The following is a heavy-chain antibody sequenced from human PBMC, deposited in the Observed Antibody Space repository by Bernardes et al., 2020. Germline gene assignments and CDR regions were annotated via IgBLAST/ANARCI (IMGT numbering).Heavy chain of an antibody. CDR1: GYIFSTFG. CDR2: SSPDNGHT. J-gene: IGHJ6*02. Sequence: ASVKVSCKASGYIFSTFGVTWVRQAPGQGLEWMGWSSPDNGHTTYAQKFQGRVTMTADSSTRTAYMELRSLRSDDTGVYYCARGGFYYYGMDVWGQGTTVTVSS. V-gene: IGHV1-18*01. CDR3: ARGGFYYYGMDV.